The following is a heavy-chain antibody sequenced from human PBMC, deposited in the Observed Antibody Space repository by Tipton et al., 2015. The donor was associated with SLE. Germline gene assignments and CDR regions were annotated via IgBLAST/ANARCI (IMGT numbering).Heavy chain of an antibody. J-gene: IGHJ4*02. Sequence: TLSLTCTVSGGSISSYYWSRIRQPPGKGLEWIGYIYYSGSTNYNPSLKSRVTISVDTSKNQFSLKLSSVTAADTAVYYCARGGYDYIWGSYLYFDYWGQGTLVTVSS. CDR2: IYYSGST. V-gene: IGHV4-59*01. D-gene: IGHD3-16*01. CDR3: ARGGYDYIWGSYLYFDY. CDR1: GGSISSYY.